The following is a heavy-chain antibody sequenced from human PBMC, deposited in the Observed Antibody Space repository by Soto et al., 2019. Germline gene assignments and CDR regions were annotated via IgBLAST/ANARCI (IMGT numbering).Heavy chain of an antibody. D-gene: IGHD2-15*01. J-gene: IGHJ3*02. CDR3: ARGRDIVVVVAATPYYDAFDI. CDR1: GYTFTGYY. CDR2: INLNSGGT. Sequence: QVQLVQSGAEVKKPGASVKVSCKASGYTFTGYYMHWVRQAPGQGLEWMGWINLNSGGTNYAQKFQGWVTMTRDTSISTAYMELSRLRSDDTAVYYCARGRDIVVVVAATPYYDAFDIWGQGTMVTVSS. V-gene: IGHV1-2*04.